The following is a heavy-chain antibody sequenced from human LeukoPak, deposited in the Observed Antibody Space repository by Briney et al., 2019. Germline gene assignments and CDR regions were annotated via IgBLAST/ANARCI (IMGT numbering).Heavy chain of an antibody. Sequence: PGGSLRLSCAASGFTFSSYEMNWVRQAPGKGLEWVSYIRSSGSSIYYADSVKGRFTISRDNAKNSLFLQMNSLRAEDTAVYYCATYSTSTAFDYWGQGTLVTVSS. V-gene: IGHV3-48*03. CDR1: GFTFSSYE. J-gene: IGHJ4*02. CDR2: IRSSGSSI. D-gene: IGHD6-6*01. CDR3: ATYSTSTAFDY.